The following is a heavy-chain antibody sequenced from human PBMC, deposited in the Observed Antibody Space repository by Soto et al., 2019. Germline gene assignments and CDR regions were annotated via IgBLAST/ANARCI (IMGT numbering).Heavy chain of an antibody. D-gene: IGHD6-19*01. J-gene: IGHJ6*03. CDR1: GGSISSYY. Sequence: SETLSLTCTVAGGSISSYYWSWIRQHPGKGLEWIGYIYYSGSTNYNPSLKSRVTISVDTSKNQFSLKLSSVTAADTAVYYCARLEGIAVAGTDYYYYYYMAVRGNGTTVTVSS. CDR2: IYYSGST. CDR3: ARLEGIAVAGTDYYYYYYMAV. V-gene: IGHV4-59*08.